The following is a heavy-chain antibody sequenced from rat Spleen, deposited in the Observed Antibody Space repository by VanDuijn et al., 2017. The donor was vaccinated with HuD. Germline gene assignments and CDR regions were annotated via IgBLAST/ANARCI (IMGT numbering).Heavy chain of an antibody. Sequence: EVQLVETGGGLVQPGRSLKLSCVASGFTFNNYWMYWIRQAPGKGLEWVSSINPDGGNTYYRDSVKGRFTISRDNAKSTLYLQMNSLRSEDTATYYCAVAGYGYWGQGVMVTVSS. CDR3: AVAGYGY. CDR1: GFTFNNYW. CDR2: INPDGGNT. J-gene: IGHJ2*01. V-gene: IGHV5-58*01. D-gene: IGHD4-3*01.